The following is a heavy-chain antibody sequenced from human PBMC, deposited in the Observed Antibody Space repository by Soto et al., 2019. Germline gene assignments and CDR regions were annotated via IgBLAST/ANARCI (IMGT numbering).Heavy chain of an antibody. V-gene: IGHV2-5*02. D-gene: IGHD1-26*01. CDR1: GFSLSTSGVS. CDR2: IYWDDDK. Sequence: QITLKESGPTLVKPTQTLTLTCTFSGFSLSTSGVSVGWIRQPPGEALEWLTLIYWDDDKRYRSSLRSRLTITKDTSKNQVVLTMTNMDPVDTGTYYCAHRVGAKGAFAIWGQGTVVTVSS. J-gene: IGHJ3*02. CDR3: AHRVGAKGAFAI.